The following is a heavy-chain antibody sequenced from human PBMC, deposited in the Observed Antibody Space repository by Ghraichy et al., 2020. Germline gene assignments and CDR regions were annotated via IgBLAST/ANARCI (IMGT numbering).Heavy chain of an antibody. J-gene: IGHJ5*02. V-gene: IGHV4-39*02. Sequence: SETLSLTCTVSGGSISSSSYYWGWIRQPPGKGLEWIGSIYYSGSTYYNPSLKSRVTISVDTSKNQFSLKLSSVTAADTAVYYCAREVQERSLNWFDPWGQGTLVTVSS. CDR2: IYYSGST. D-gene: IGHD1-1*01. CDR1: GGSISSSSYY. CDR3: AREVQERSLNWFDP.